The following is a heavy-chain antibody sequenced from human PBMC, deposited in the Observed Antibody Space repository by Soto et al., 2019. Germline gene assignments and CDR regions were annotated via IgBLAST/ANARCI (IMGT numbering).Heavy chain of an antibody. V-gene: IGHV4-34*01. CDR1: GGSFSGYY. Sequence: SETLSLTCAVYGGSFSGYYWSWIRQPPGKGLEWIGEINHSGSTNYNPSLKSRVTISVDTSKNQFSLKLSSVTAADTAVYYCASDFWSGYSFDYWGQGTLVTVSS. J-gene: IGHJ4*02. CDR2: INHSGST. D-gene: IGHD3-3*01. CDR3: ASDFWSGYSFDY.